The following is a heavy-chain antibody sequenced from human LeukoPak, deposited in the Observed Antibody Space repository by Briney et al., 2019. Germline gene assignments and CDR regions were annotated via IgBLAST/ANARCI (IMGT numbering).Heavy chain of an antibody. V-gene: IGHV1-18*01. J-gene: IGHJ3*01. CDR1: GYTFTTYG. CDR2: VSGNNGNT. CDR3: ARDFDV. Sequence: ASVKLSCNASGYTFTTYGISWVRQAPGQGLEWMGWVSGNNGNTNYAQKPQGRVTMTTDTSTNTAYMELRSLRSDDTAVYYCARDFDVWGQGTMVTVSS.